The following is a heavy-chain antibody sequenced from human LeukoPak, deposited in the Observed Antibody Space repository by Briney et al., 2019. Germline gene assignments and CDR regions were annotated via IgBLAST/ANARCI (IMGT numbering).Heavy chain of an antibody. J-gene: IGHJ4*02. V-gene: IGHV3-23*01. CDR1: GFTFSSYG. Sequence: PGGSLRLSCAASGFTFSSYGMSWVRQAPGKGLEWVSAISGSGGSTYYADSVKGRFTISRDNSKNTLYLQMNSLRAEDTAVYYCAKDERLSGTNAGTLLDYWGQGTLVRVSS. D-gene: IGHD2-8*01. CDR3: AKDERLSGTNAGTLLDY. CDR2: ISGSGGST.